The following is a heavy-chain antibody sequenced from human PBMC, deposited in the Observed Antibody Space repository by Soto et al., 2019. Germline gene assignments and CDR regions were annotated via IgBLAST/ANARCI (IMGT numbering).Heavy chain of an antibody. J-gene: IGHJ6*02. D-gene: IGHD1-26*01. Sequence: ASVKVSCKASGYTFTSYYMHWVRQAPGQGLEWMGIINPSGGSTSYAQKFQGRVTMTRDTSTSTVYMELSGLRSEDTAVYYCARDNFRLGSSGGTMDVWGQGTTVTVSS. V-gene: IGHV1-46*01. CDR3: ARDNFRLGSSGGTMDV. CDR1: GYTFTSYY. CDR2: INPSGGST.